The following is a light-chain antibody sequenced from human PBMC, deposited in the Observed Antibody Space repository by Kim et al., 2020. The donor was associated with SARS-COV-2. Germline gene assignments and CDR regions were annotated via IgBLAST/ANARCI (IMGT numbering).Light chain of an antibody. J-gene: IGLJ3*02. Sequence: GQSVTISCTGTSSDVGNYKYVAWYQQHPGKAPKLMIYDVSKRPSGVPERFSGSKSGNTASLTISGLQAEDEADYYCCSSAGGYTWVFGGGTQLTVL. CDR2: DVS. V-gene: IGLV2-11*01. CDR1: SSDVGNYKY. CDR3: CSSAGGYTWV.